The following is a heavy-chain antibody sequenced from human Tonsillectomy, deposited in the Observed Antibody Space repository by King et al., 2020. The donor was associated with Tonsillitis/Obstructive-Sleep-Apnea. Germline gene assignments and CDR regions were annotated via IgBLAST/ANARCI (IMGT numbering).Heavy chain of an antibody. J-gene: IGHJ4*02. V-gene: IGHV4-34*01. Sequence: VQLQQWGAGLLKPSETLSLTCAVYGGSFSGYYWSWIRQPPGMGLEWIGEINHSGSTNYNPSLKSRVTISLDTSKNQFSLNLSSVTAADTAVYYCAREYFYHSSGYYDYWGQGTLVTVSS. CDR2: INHSGST. D-gene: IGHD3-22*01. CDR1: GGSFSGYY. CDR3: AREYFYHSSGYYDY.